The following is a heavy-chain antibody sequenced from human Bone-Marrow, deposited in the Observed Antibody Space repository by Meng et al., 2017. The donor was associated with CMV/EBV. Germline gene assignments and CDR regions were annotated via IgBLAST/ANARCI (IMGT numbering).Heavy chain of an antibody. V-gene: IGHV1-18*01. Sequence: QVQLVQSGPEVKKPGASVKVSCKASGYTFTSYGISWVRQAPGQGLHWMAWINAYNGNTNYAQKFQGRVTMTTDTSTSTAYMELRSLRSDDTAVYYCARGGQQLVLGHFGYWGQGTLVTVSS. D-gene: IGHD6-13*01. J-gene: IGHJ4*02. CDR3: ARGGQQLVLGHFGY. CDR1: GYTFTSYG. CDR2: INAYNGNT.